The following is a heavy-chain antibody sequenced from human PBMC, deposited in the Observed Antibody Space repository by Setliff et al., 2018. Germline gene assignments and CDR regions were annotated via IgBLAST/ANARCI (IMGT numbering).Heavy chain of an antibody. CDR3: ARGRNVAARLFDS. CDR1: GGPFSDYY. V-gene: IGHV4-34*01. Sequence: SETLSLTSAASGGPFSDYYWTWIRQPPGKGLEWIGEINHSGSSRYSPSLRSRVTISVDTSKNQFSLTLTSVTAADTAVYYCARGRNVAARLFDSWGRGNLVTVSS. CDR2: INHSGSS. D-gene: IGHD6-6*01. J-gene: IGHJ4*02.